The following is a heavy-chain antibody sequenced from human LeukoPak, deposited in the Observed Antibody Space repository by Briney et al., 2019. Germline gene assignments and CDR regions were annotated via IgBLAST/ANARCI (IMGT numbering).Heavy chain of an antibody. J-gene: IGHJ4*02. CDR3: ARAQGWLQPVYYFDY. D-gene: IGHD5-24*01. CDR1: GYTFTGYY. V-gene: IGHV1-2*04. Sequence: ASVKVSCKASGYTFTGYYMHWVRQAPGQGLEWMGWINPNSGGTNYAQMFQGWVTMTRDTSISTAYMELNRLRSDDTAVYYCARAQGWLQPVYYFDYWGQGALVTVSS. CDR2: INPNSGGT.